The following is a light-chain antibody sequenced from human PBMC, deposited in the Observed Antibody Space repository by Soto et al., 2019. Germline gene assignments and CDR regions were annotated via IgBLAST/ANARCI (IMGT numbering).Light chain of an antibody. Sequence: ILLTQSPGTLSLAPGERGTVSCRASQSVSSSYLDWYQQKPGQAPRXLIYGASSRATGIPDRFSGSGSGTDFTLTISRLEPEDFAVYYCQQYGSSPWTFGQGTKVDIK. CDR3: QQYGSSPWT. CDR2: GAS. CDR1: QSVSSSY. J-gene: IGKJ1*01. V-gene: IGKV3-20*01.